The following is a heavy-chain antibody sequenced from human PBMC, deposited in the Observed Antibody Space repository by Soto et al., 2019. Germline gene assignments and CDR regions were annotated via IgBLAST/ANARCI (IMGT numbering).Heavy chain of an antibody. V-gene: IGHV3-48*01. CDR2: ISSSSSTI. Sequence: GGSLRLSCAASGFTFSSYSMNWVRQAPGKGLEWVSYISSSSSTIYYADSVKGRFTISRDNAKNSLYLQMNSLRAEDTAVYYCARAPPLYYDILTGRGSYWGQGTLVTVSS. CDR3: ARAPPLYYDILTGRGSY. CDR1: GFTFSSYS. D-gene: IGHD3-9*01. J-gene: IGHJ4*02.